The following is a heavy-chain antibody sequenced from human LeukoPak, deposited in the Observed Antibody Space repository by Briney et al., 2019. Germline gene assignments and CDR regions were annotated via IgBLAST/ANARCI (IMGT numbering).Heavy chain of an antibody. D-gene: IGHD1-26*01. CDR1: GGSISSGDYY. CDR2: IYYSGST. CDR3: ARDGNSTYWYFDL. J-gene: IGHJ2*01. Sequence: SQTLSLTCTVSGGSISSGDYYWSWIRQPPGKGLEWIGYIYYSGSTYYNPSLKSRVTISVDTSKNQFSLKLSSVTAADTAVYYCARDGNSTYWYFDLWGRGTLVTVSS. V-gene: IGHV4-30-4*08.